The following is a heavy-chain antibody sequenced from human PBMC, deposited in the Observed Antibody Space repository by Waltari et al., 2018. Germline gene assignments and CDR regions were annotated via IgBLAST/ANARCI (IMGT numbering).Heavy chain of an antibody. CDR1: GGTFSRYP. D-gene: IGHD2-15*01. CDR2: IPPTFGTT. V-gene: IGHV1-69*14. Sequence: QVQLVQSGAEVKKPGSSVKVSCKASGGTFSRYPISWVRQAPGHGLEGMGGIPPTFGTTNNAQKSRTRVTIPAKKSRNTAYMRVGSRGPDAAAGYYGGGGRSGILVLQAAKGYYFMNVGGKGPRSPSP. CDR3: GGGRSGILVLQAAKGYYFMNV. J-gene: IGHJ6*03.